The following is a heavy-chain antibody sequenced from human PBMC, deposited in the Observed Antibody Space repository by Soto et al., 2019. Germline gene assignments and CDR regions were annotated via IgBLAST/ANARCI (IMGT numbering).Heavy chain of an antibody. J-gene: IGHJ5*02. Sequence: QVKLVQSGAEVKKPGASVKVSCKASGYTFSTYGISWVRQAPGQGLEWMGWISGYTGNRSYAQKFQDRVTMTTNTSTRTAYMELRSLRSDDTAVYFCASGAAAVWFDPRGQGTLVTVSS. CDR3: ASGAAAVWFDP. CDR2: ISGYTGNR. D-gene: IGHD6-13*01. V-gene: IGHV1-18*01. CDR1: GYTFSTYG.